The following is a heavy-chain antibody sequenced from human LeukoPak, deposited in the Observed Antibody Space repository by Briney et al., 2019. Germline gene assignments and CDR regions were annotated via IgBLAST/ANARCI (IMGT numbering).Heavy chain of an antibody. D-gene: IGHD5-18*01. CDR1: GGSTSSYY. CDR3: AGSSYSYGGGIWFDP. CDR2: IYYSRST. J-gene: IGHJ5*02. Sequence: SETLSLTCTVSGGSTSSYYWSWIRQPPGKGLEWIGYIYYSRSTNYNPSLKSRVTISVDASKNQFSLKLSSVTAADTAVYYCAGSSYSYGGGIWFDPWGQGTLVTVSS. V-gene: IGHV4-59*01.